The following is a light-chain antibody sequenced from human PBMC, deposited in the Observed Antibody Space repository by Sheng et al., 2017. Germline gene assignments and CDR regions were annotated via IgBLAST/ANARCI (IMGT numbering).Light chain of an antibody. Sequence: IQLTQSPSSLSASVGDRVTITCRASQGISTYLAWYQQKPGKAPKLLIYAASTLQSGVPSRFSGSGSGTDFTLTISSLQPEDFATYYCQRLDAYPLTFGGGPRWRPN. CDR2: AAS. V-gene: IGKV1-9*01. CDR1: QGISTY. J-gene: IGKJ4*01. CDR3: QRLDAYPLT.